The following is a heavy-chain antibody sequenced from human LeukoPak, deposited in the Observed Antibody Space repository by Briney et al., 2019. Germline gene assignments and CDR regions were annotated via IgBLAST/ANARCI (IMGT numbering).Heavy chain of an antibody. Sequence: PGGSLRLSCAASEFTFINYAMTWVRQAPGKGLEWVSSISGSGASTYYADSVKGRFTISRDNSKNTLYLQFNGLRAEDKVVYYCAKDKASVAAKGPFDYWGQGTLVTVSS. CDR3: AKDKASVAAKGPFDY. J-gene: IGHJ4*02. CDR2: ISGSGAST. V-gene: IGHV3-23*01. D-gene: IGHD2-15*01. CDR1: EFTFINYA.